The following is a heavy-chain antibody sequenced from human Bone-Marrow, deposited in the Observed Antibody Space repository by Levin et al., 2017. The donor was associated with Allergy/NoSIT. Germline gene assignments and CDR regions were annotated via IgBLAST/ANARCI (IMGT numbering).Heavy chain of an antibody. V-gene: IGHV5-10-1*01. J-gene: IGHJ3*02. CDR3: TRQSTRNGWFNDAFDI. CDR2: IDPSDSDS. D-gene: IGHD6-19*01. Sequence: GESLRISCKGSGYSFTTNWISWVRQMPGKGLEWMGRIDPSDSDSTYRPSFQGHVTMSIDKSTSTAYLQWSSLKASDTAIYYCTRQSTRNGWFNDAFDIWGQGTMVTVSS. CDR1: GYSFTTNW.